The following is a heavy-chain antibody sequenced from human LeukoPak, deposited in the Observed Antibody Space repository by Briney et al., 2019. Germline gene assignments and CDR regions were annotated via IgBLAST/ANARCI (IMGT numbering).Heavy chain of an antibody. CDR2: INVILDTA. J-gene: IGHJ3*02. CDR1: GYTFNSYG. CDR3: ARDQGIGDASDI. Sequence: SVKVSCKASGYTFNSYGISWVRQAPGQGLEWMGRINVILDTANYAQKFQGRVTITADISTSTSYMELSSLRSEDTAVYYCARDQGIGDASDIWGQGTMVTVSS. V-gene: IGHV1-69*04.